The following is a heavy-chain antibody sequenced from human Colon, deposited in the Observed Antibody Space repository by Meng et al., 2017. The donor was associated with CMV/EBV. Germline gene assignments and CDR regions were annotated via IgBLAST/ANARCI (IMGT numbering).Heavy chain of an antibody. CDR2: IYGDGVT. CDR3: HGFGDNSY. Sequence: GGSLRLSCVASGLTFSNYAINWVRQAPGKGLEWVSVIYGDGVTYYTDSLKGRLTISRDSSTNTVYLQMNSLRVDDTAVYYCHGFGDNSYWGQGTLVTVSS. D-gene: IGHD3-3*01. V-gene: IGHV3-53*01. J-gene: IGHJ4*02. CDR1: GLTFSNYA.